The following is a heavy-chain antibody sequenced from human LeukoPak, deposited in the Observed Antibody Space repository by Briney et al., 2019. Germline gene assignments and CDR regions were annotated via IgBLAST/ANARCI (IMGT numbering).Heavy chain of an antibody. CDR1: GYTFTGYY. CDR3: ARDGKYNGGYCRGGSCPDDAFDI. J-gene: IGHJ3*02. CDR2: INPNSGGT. V-gene: IGHV1-2*06. D-gene: IGHD2-15*01. Sequence: ASVKVSCKASGYTFTGYYMHWVRQAPGQGLEWMGRINPNSGGTNYAQKFQGRVTMTRDTSISTAYMELSRLRSDDTAVYYCARDGKYNGGYCRGGSCPDDAFDIWGQGKMVTVSS.